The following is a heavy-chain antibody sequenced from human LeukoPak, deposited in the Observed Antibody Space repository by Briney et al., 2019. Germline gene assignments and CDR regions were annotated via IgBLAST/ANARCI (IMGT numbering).Heavy chain of an antibody. CDR2: IYYSGST. D-gene: IGHD6-13*01. CDR1: GGSISSYY. Sequence: SETLSLTCSVSGGSISSYYWNWIRQPPGKGLEWIGYIYYSGSTNYNPSLKSRVTISVDTSKNQFSLKLSSVTAADTAVYYCARVLFGYSSSWYFPYYYYMDVWGKGTTVTISS. CDR3: ARVLFGYSSSWYFPYYYYMDV. J-gene: IGHJ6*03. V-gene: IGHV4-59*01.